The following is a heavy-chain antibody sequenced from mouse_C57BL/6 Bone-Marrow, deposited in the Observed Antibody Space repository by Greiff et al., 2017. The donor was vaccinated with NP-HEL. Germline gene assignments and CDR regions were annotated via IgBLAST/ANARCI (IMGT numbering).Heavy chain of an antibody. V-gene: IGHV3-6*01. Sequence: EVHLVESGPGLVKPSQSLSLTCSVTGYSITSGYYWNWIRQFPGNKLEWMGYISYDGSNNYNPSLKNRISITRDTSKNQFFLKLNSVTTEDTATYYCARDKTKLAHFDYWGQGTTLTVSS. CDR2: ISYDGSN. J-gene: IGHJ2*01. D-gene: IGHD4-1*01. CDR1: GYSITSGYY. CDR3: ARDKTKLAHFDY.